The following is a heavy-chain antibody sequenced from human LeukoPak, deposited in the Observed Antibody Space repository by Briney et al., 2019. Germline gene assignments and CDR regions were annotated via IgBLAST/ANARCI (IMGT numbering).Heavy chain of an antibody. CDR2: INPNSGGT. D-gene: IGHD3/OR15-3a*01. V-gene: IGHV1-2*02. CDR3: ARSRTGSGFLFDY. CDR1: GHTFTGYY. J-gene: IGHJ4*02. Sequence: ASVKVSCKASGHTFTGYYMHWVRQAPGQGLEWMGWINPNSGGTNSAQKFQGRVTMTRDTSISTAYMELSRLRSDDTAVYYCARSRTGSGFLFDYWGQGTLVTVSS.